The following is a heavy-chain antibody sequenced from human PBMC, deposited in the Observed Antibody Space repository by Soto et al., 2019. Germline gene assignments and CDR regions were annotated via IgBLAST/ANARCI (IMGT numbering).Heavy chain of an antibody. V-gene: IGHV1-18*04. CDR2: ISSYNSYNGDT. Sequence: QVQLVQSGADLKKPGASVQVSCKTSGYTFSNYAINWVRQAPGQGLEWMGWISSYNSYNGDTKYARMLQDRLNMTIATSTATAYMELRSLRYDDTAVYYCARSELERGEVGYYGMDVWGQGTTVTVSS. J-gene: IGHJ6*02. D-gene: IGHD3-16*01. CDR3: ARSELERGEVGYYGMDV. CDR1: GYTFSNYA.